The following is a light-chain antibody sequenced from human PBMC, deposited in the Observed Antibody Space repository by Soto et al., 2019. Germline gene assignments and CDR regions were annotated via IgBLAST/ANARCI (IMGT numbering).Light chain of an antibody. CDR2: EVS. J-gene: IGLJ2*01. CDR3: SSYAGSNNLHVL. Sequence: QSALTQPPSASGSPGQSVTISCTGTSSDVGGYNLVSWYQQHPGKAPKLIISEVSKRPSGVPDRFSGSKSGNTASLTVSGLQAEDEADYYCSSYAGSNNLHVLFGGGTKLTVL. CDR1: SSDVGGYNL. V-gene: IGLV2-8*01.